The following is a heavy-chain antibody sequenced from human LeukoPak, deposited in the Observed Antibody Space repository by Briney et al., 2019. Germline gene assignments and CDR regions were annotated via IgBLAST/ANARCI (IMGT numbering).Heavy chain of an antibody. V-gene: IGHV3-23*01. CDR3: AKDLSNGGNSEAFDI. D-gene: IGHD2-21*02. Sequence: GGSLRLSCAASGFTFSSYAMSWFRQAPGKGLEWVSAISGSGGSTYYADSVKGRFTISRDNSKNTPYLQMNSLRAEDTAVYYCAKDLSNGGNSEAFDIWGQGTMVTVSS. CDR1: GFTFSSYA. CDR2: ISGSGGST. J-gene: IGHJ3*02.